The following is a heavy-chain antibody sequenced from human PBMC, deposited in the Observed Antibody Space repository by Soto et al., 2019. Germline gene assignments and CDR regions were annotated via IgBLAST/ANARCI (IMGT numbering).Heavy chain of an antibody. CDR1: GFTFSSYS. CDR3: ARGGGDYKNINWFDP. D-gene: IGHD2-21*02. J-gene: IGHJ5*02. CDR2: ISSSSSTI. Sequence: GSLRLSCAASGFTFSSYSMNWVRQAPGKGLEWVSYISSSSSTIYYADSVKGRFTISRDNAKNSLYLQMNSLRAEDTAVYYCARGGGDYKNINWFDPWGQGTLVTVSS. V-gene: IGHV3-48*01.